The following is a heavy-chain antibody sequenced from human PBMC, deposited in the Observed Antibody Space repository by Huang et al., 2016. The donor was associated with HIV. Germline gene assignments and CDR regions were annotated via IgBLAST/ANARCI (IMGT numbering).Heavy chain of an antibody. CDR1: GYTFTSYD. D-gene: IGHD3-16*02. J-gene: IGHJ4*02. CDR3: ARGHRNTFGGTIAPIDF. V-gene: IGHV1-8*03. Sequence: QVQLVQSGAEVKKPGASVTVSCKASGYTFTSYDINWVRQAPGQGLECMGWMNPNSGNKGNGEEFQGGVTCSRNSSISTAYMELSSLRSEDTAVYYCARGHRNTFGGTIAPIDFWGQGTLVTVSS. CDR2: MNPNSGNK.